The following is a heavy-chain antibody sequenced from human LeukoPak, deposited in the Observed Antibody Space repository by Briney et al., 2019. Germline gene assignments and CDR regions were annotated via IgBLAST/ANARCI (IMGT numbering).Heavy chain of an antibody. CDR1: GFTFSNYW. Sequence: GGSLRISCEASGFTFSNYWVTWVRQAPGKGLEWVANIKEDGSDENYVDSVKGRFTISRDNGKNSLYLQMNSLRAEDTAVYYCARGGSDSDYWGQGTLVTVSS. D-gene: IGHD6-6*01. CDR2: IKEDGSDE. V-gene: IGHV3-7*04. J-gene: IGHJ4*02. CDR3: ARGGSDSDY.